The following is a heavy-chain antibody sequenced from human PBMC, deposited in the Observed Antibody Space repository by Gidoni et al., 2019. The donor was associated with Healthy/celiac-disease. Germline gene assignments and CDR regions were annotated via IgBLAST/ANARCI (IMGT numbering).Heavy chain of an antibody. D-gene: IGHD2-21*02. CDR1: GGSISSYY. J-gene: IGHJ3*02. CDR2: IYYSGST. Sequence: QVQLQASRPGLVKPSQTLSLTCNVSGGSISSYYWSWSRQPPGKGLEWIGYIYYSGSTNYNPSLKSRVTISVDTSKNQFSLKLSSVTAADTAVYYCARALRVVTANDAFDIWGQGTMVTVSS. V-gene: IGHV4-59*01. CDR3: ARALRVVTANDAFDI.